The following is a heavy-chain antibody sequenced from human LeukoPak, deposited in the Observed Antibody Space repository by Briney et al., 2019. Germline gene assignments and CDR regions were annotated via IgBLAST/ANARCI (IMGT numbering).Heavy chain of an antibody. V-gene: IGHV3-66*01. CDR3: ASIIAMVRGVPGDY. J-gene: IGHJ4*02. D-gene: IGHD3-10*01. CDR1: GFTVSSNY. Sequence: HPGGSLRLSCAASGFTVSSNYMSWVRQAPGKGLEWVSVIYSGGSTYYADSVKGRFTISRDNSKNTLYLQMNSLSAEHTAVYYCASIIAMVRGVPGDYWGQGTLVTVSS. CDR2: IYSGGST.